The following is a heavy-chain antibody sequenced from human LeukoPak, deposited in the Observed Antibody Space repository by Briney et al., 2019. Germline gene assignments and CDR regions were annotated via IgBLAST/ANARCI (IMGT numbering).Heavy chain of an antibody. J-gene: IGHJ4*02. CDR1: GFTFRHYD. CDR2: TVGSRPDT. CDR3: TKAPLMSCTGAFCYPFDS. D-gene: IGHD2-8*02. Sequence: GGSLRLSCVASGFTFRHYDMSWVRQAPGKGLEWVSATVGSRPDTYHADSVKGRFTVSRDNSRNTLYLQMNNLRIEDSAVYYCTKAPLMSCTGAFCYPFDSWGQGVLVTVSS. V-gene: IGHV3-23*01.